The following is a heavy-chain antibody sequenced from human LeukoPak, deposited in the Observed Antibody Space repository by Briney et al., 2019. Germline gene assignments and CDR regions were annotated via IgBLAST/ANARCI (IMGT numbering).Heavy chain of an antibody. CDR3: ARGNRGSYSLDY. CDR2: INGDGSTT. D-gene: IGHD1-26*01. CDR1: GFTFTNYW. Sequence: GGSLRLSCVASGFTFTNYWMHWVRHAPGKGLVWVSRINGDGSTTNYADSVKGRFTISRDNAENTQYLQMNGLRAEDTAVYYCARGNRGSYSLDYWGQGTLVTVSS. V-gene: IGHV3-74*01. J-gene: IGHJ4*02.